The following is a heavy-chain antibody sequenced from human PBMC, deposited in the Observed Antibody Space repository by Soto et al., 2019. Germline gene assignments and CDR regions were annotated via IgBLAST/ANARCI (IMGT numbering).Heavy chain of an antibody. CDR1: GFTFGDYA. CDR2: IRSKAYGGTT. J-gene: IGHJ3*02. V-gene: IGHV3-49*04. Sequence: PGGSLRLSCTASGFTFGDYAMSWVRQAPGEGLEWVGFIRSKAYGGTTEYAASVKGRFTISRDDSKSIAYLQMNSLKTEDTAVYYCTRDSSGYRLIAFDIWGQGTMVTVSS. D-gene: IGHD3-22*01. CDR3: TRDSSGYRLIAFDI.